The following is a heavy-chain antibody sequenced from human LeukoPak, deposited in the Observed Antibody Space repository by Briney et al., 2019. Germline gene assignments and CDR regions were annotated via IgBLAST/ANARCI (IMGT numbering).Heavy chain of an antibody. CDR2: FDPEDGET. CDR1: GYTLTELS. D-gene: IGHD6-6*01. V-gene: IGHV1-24*01. CDR3: ATDVRSMAARPFDY. Sequence: GASVKVSCKVSGYTLTELSMHWVRQAPGKGLEWMGGFDPEDGETIYAQKFQGRVTMTEDTSTDTAYMELSSLRSEDTAVYYCATDVRSMAARPFDYWGQGTLVTVSS. J-gene: IGHJ4*02.